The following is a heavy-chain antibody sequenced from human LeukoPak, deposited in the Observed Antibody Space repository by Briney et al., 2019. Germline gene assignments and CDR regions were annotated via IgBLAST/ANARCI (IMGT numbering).Heavy chain of an antibody. V-gene: IGHV3-30*03. CDR2: ISYDGSNK. CDR3: ARGGRGVWGSLDY. J-gene: IGHJ4*02. CDR1: GFTFSSYG. D-gene: IGHD3-16*01. Sequence: GGALRLSCAASGFTFSSYGIHWVRQAPGKGLEWVAVISYDGSNKYNVDSVKGRFTISRDNSKSTLYLQMNSLRAEDTAVYYCARGGRGVWGSLDYWGQGTLVTVSS.